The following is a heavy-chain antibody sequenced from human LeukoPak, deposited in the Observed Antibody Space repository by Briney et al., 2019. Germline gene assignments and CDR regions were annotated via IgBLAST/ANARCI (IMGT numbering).Heavy chain of an antibody. D-gene: IGHD2-2*01. CDR1: GFTFSSYW. J-gene: IGHJ4*02. Sequence: GGSLRLSCAASGFTFSSYWMSWVRQAPGKGLEWVANIKEDGSEIYYVDSVKGRFTISRDNAKKSLYLQMNSLRAEDTAVYYCARDACRGYCSSTSSDLDYWGQGTLVTVSS. CDR3: ARDACRGYCSSTSSDLDY. CDR2: IKEDGSEI. V-gene: IGHV3-7*01.